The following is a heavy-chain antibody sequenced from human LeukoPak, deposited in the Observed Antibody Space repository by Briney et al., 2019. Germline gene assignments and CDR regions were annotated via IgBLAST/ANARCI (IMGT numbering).Heavy chain of an antibody. CDR3: AKDVAVAGDFFDY. V-gene: IGHV3-9*01. J-gene: IGHJ4*02. D-gene: IGHD6-19*01. CDR2: ISWNSGNI. Sequence: PGRSLRLSCAASGFTFDDYAMHWVRQVPGKGLEWVSSISWNSGNIDYAGSVRGRFTISRDNAKSSLYLQMNTLRPEDTALYYCAKDVAVAGDFFDYWGQGTQVTVSS. CDR1: GFTFDDYA.